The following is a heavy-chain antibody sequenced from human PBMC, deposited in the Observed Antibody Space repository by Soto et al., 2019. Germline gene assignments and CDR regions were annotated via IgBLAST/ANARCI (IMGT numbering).Heavy chain of an antibody. V-gene: IGHV1-3*01. Sequence: QVQLVQSGAEVKKPGASVKVSCKASGYTFTSYAMHWVRQAPGQRLEWMGWINAGNGNTKYSQKFQGRVTITRDTSASTAYMELSSLRSEDTAVYYCAGDESVPGGYVRAPPFDYWGQGTLVTVSS. D-gene: IGHD5-12*01. CDR1: GYTFTSYA. J-gene: IGHJ4*02. CDR3: AGDESVPGGYVRAPPFDY. CDR2: INAGNGNT.